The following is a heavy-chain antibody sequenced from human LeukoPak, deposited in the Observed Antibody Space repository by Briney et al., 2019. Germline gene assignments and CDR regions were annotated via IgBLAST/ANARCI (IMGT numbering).Heavy chain of an antibody. CDR3: ARGYSGSYPFYYDY. D-gene: IGHD1-26*01. CDR1: RFTLSSYV. CDR2: VSGGSGRT. J-gene: IGHJ4*02. V-gene: IGHV3-23*01. Sequence: GGSLRLSCAASRFTLSSYVITWVRQAPGKGLEWVAAVSGGSGRTYYADSVKGRFTISKDNSNNPLYLQMNSLSAEDTALYYGARGYSGSYPFYYDYWGQGTLVTVSS.